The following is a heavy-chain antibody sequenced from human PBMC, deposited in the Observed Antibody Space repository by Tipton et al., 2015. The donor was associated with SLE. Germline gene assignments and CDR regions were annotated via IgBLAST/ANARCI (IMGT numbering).Heavy chain of an antibody. D-gene: IGHD1-7*01. V-gene: IGHV4-34*01. CDR1: GGSLSSYS. Sequence: TLSLTCSVSGGSLSSYSWGWIRPPPGKGLEWIGAVSHRGTTNYNPPLDSRVTISLDRFNNQFTLKRTSVTAADTAVYYCANQNWNYYFWGQGNLVTVSS. CDR2: VSHRGTT. J-gene: IGHJ4*02. CDR3: ANQNWNYYF.